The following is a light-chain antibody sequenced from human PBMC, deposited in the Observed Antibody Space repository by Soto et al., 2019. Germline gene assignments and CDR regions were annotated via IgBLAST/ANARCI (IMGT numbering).Light chain of an antibody. Sequence: QSALTQPPSASGSPGQSVTISCTGANSDVGSYNFVSWYQQHPGRAPKLLIYEVNKRPSGVPDRFSGSKSGNTASLTVSGLQAEDEADYYCSSYAGTNTRYLFGSGTKVPVI. CDR3: SSYAGTNTRYL. CDR2: EVN. CDR1: NSDVGSYNF. J-gene: IGLJ1*01. V-gene: IGLV2-8*01.